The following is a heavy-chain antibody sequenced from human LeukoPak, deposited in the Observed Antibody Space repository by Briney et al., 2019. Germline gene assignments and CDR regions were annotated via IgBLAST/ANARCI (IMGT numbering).Heavy chain of an antibody. V-gene: IGHV3-23*01. CDR2: ISGASIIP. CDR1: GFNFASYA. Sequence: GGSLRLSCAASGFNFASYAMTWVRQAPGKGLEWVSSISGASIIPHFADSVKGRLTISRDNSKGPLYMQMNSLRSEVEVVYYCAKAQDFCSGGSCYLVPMDVWGQGSTVTVSS. D-gene: IGHD2-15*01. J-gene: IGHJ6*02. CDR3: AKAQDFCSGGSCYLVPMDV.